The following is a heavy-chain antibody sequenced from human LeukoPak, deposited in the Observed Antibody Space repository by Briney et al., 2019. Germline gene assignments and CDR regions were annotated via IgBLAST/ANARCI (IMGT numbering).Heavy chain of an antibody. D-gene: IGHD6-19*01. CDR2: IRSKANNYAT. Sequence: PGGSQKLSCAASGFTFSGSAIHWVRQASGKGLEWVGHIRSKANNYATSYAASVKGRFTISRDESKNTAYLQMNSLKTEDTAVYYCTRREQWLGYWHFDLWGRGSLVTVSS. CDR1: GFTFSGSA. J-gene: IGHJ2*01. V-gene: IGHV3-73*01. CDR3: TRREQWLGYWHFDL.